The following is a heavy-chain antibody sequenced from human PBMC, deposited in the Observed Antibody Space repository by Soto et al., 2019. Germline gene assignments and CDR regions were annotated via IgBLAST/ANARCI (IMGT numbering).Heavy chain of an antibody. CDR2: IYPSDSDT. D-gene: IGHD6-6*01. V-gene: IGHV5-51*01. CDR3: ARQEQLSSYGMDV. CDR1: GYSFTSYW. Sequence: GESLKISCKGSGYSFTSYWIGWVRQMPGKGLEWMGIIYPSDSDTRYSPSFQGQVTISADKSISTAYLQWSSLKASDTAMYYCARQEQLSSYGMDVWGQGTTVTVSS. J-gene: IGHJ6*02.